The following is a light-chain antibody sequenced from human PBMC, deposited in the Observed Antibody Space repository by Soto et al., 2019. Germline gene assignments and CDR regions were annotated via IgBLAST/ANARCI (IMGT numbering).Light chain of an antibody. CDR1: SSDVGSFNR. V-gene: IGLV2-18*02. J-gene: IGLJ1*01. Sequence: QSVLTQPPSVSGSPGQSVAISCTGTSSDVGSFNRVSWYQQPPGTAPKLIISEVSNRPSGVPDRFSGSKSGNTASLTIFGLQAEDEADYYCSSYTITNTYVFGTGTKVT. CDR2: EVS. CDR3: SSYTITNTYV.